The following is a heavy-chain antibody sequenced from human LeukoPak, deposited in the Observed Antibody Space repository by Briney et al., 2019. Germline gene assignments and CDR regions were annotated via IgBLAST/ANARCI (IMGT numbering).Heavy chain of an antibody. CDR3: ARESYDSSGYYYGGGFDY. J-gene: IGHJ4*02. Sequence: GGSMCLSCAASGFTFSSHWIHWVSQAPGKGLVWVSRIYSDATYYADSVKGRFTISRDNAKNTLYLQMNSLRAEDTAVYYCARESYDSSGYYYGGGFDYWGQGNLLTVSS. CDR1: GFTFSSHW. D-gene: IGHD3-22*01. CDR2: IYSDAT. V-gene: IGHV3-74*01.